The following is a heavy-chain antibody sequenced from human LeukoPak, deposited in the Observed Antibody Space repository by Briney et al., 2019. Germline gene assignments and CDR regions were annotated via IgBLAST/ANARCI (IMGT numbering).Heavy chain of an antibody. CDR2: INPNSGGT. CDR3: ARRPPPPYCSGGSCYSVGAFDI. V-gene: IGHV1-2*06. Sequence: ASVKVSCEASGYTFTGYYMHWVRQAPGQGLEWMGRINPNSGGTNYAQKFQGRVTMTRDTSISTAYMELSRLRSDDTAVYYCARRPPPPYCSGGSCYSVGAFDIWGQGTMVTVSS. CDR1: GYTFTGYY. D-gene: IGHD2-15*01. J-gene: IGHJ3*02.